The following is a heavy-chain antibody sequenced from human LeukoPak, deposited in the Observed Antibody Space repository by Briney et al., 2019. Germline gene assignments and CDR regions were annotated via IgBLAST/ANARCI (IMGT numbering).Heavy chain of an antibody. CDR2: IYHSGST. V-gene: IGHV4-38-2*01. Sequence: PSETLSLTCAVSGYSISSGYYWGWIRQPPGKGLEWIGSIYHSGSTYYNPSLKSRVTISVDTSKNQFSLKLSSVTAADTAVYYCARVPAAYPYCGGDCYSTYFDYWGQGTLVTVSS. CDR3: ARVPAAYPYCGGDCYSTYFDY. D-gene: IGHD2-21*01. CDR1: GYSISSGYY. J-gene: IGHJ4*02.